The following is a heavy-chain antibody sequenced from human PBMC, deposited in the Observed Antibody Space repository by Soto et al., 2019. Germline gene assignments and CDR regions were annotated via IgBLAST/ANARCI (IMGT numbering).Heavy chain of an antibody. J-gene: IGHJ6*02. Sequence: ASVKVSRKASGYTFTSYDINWVRQATGQGLEWMGWMNPNSGNTGYAQKFQGRVTMTRNTSISTAYMELSSLRSDDTAVYYCARNVGYCSSTSCYPYYYGMDVWGQGTTVTVSS. V-gene: IGHV1-8*01. CDR1: GYTFTSYD. D-gene: IGHD2-2*01. CDR2: MNPNSGNT. CDR3: ARNVGYCSSTSCYPYYYGMDV.